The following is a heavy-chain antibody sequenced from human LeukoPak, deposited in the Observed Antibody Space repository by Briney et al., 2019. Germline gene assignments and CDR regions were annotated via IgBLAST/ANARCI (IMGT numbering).Heavy chain of an antibody. Sequence: ASVKVSCKASGGTFSSYAISWVRQAPGQGLEWMGRIIPILGTANYAQKFQGRVTITTDESTSTAYMELSSLRSEDTAVYYCARGLRDLRPNGGAFDIWGQGTMVTVSS. V-gene: IGHV1-69*11. CDR1: GGTFSSYA. D-gene: IGHD2-21*01. J-gene: IGHJ3*02. CDR3: ARGLRDLRPNGGAFDI. CDR2: IIPILGTA.